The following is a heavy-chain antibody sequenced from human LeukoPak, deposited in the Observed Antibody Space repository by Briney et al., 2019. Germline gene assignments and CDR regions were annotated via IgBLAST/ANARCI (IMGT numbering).Heavy chain of an antibody. V-gene: IGHV7-4-1*02. D-gene: IGHD3-16*02. CDR2: INTNTGNP. CDR3: ARDRGYYDYVWGSYRYSYYYYMDV. CDR1: GYTFTSYA. Sequence: GASVKVSCKASGYTFTSYAMNWVRQAPGQGLEWMGWINTNTGNPTYAQGFTGRFVFSLDTSVSTAYLQISSLKAEDTAVYYCARDRGYYDYVWGSYRYSYYYYMDVWGKGTTVTVSS. J-gene: IGHJ6*03.